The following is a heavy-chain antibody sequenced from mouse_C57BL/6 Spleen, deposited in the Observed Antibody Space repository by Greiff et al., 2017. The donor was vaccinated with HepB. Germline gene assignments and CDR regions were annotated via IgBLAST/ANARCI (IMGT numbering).Heavy chain of an antibody. D-gene: IGHD4-1*01. J-gene: IGHJ3*01. Sequence: EVKLVESGGGLVKPGGSLKLSCAASGFTFSDYGMHWVRQAPEKGLEWVAYISSGSSTIYYADTVKGRLTISRDNAKNTLFLQMTRLRSEETAMYYCARATGTAWLAYWGQGTLVTVAA. CDR2: ISSGSSTI. V-gene: IGHV5-17*01. CDR1: GFTFSDYG. CDR3: ARATGTAWLAY.